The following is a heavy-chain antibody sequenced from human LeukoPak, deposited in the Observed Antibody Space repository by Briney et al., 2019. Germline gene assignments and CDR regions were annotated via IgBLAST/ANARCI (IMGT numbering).Heavy chain of an antibody. V-gene: IGHV1-2*02. Sequence: ASVKVSCKASGYTFASYYIHWLRQAPGQGLEWMGWINPNSGATNSAQRFQGRVTMTRDTSITTVYMELSRLRSDDTAVYYCARDFSGSYDCWGQGTLVTVSS. D-gene: IGHD1-26*01. CDR1: GYTFASYY. CDR3: ARDFSGSYDC. CDR2: INPNSGAT. J-gene: IGHJ4*02.